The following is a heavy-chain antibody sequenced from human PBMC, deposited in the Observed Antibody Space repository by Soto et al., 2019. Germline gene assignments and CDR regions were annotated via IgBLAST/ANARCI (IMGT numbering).Heavy chain of an antibody. CDR3: ARDGYYDSSGYYLYNWFDP. CDR1: GGSISSYY. J-gene: IGHJ5*02. Sequence: SETLSLTCTVSGGSISSYYWSWIRQPPGKGLEWIGYIYYSGSTNYNPSLKSRVTISVDTSKNQFSLKLSSVTAADTAVYYCARDGYYDSSGYYLYNWFDPWGQGTLVTVSS. D-gene: IGHD3-22*01. CDR2: IYYSGST. V-gene: IGHV4-59*01.